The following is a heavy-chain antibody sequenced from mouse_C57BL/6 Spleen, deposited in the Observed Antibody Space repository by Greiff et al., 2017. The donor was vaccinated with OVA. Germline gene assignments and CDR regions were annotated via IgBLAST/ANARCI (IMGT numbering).Heavy chain of an antibody. Sequence: QVQLQQPGAELVKPGASVKVSCKASGYTFTSYWMHWVKQRPGQGLEWIGRIHPSDSDTNYNQKFKGKATVTVDKSSSTAYMQLSSLTSGDSAVDYCARALYYAACDYWGQGTTLTVSS. J-gene: IGHJ2*01. CDR3: ARALYYAACDY. CDR1: GYTFTSYW. CDR2: IHPSDSDT. D-gene: IGHD1-1*01. V-gene: IGHV1-74*01.